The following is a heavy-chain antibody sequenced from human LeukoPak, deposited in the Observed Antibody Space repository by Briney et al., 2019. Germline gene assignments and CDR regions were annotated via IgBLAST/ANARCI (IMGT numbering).Heavy chain of an antibody. Sequence: ASVKVSCKASGYTFVSYGITWVRQAPGQGLEWMGWISAYDGNTKYAQKFQGRVTLTTDTSTSTAPMELRSLRSDDTAVYYCAREANWAYYFDYWGQGTLVTVSS. CDR3: AREANWAYYFDY. V-gene: IGHV1-18*01. CDR1: GYTFVSYG. CDR2: ISAYDGNT. D-gene: IGHD1-1*01. J-gene: IGHJ4*02.